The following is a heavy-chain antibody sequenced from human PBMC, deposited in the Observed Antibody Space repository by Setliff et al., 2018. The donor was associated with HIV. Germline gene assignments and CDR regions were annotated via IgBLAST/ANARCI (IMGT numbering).Heavy chain of an antibody. Sequence: PSETLSLTCTVSGDSIDRSNFFWTWIRQHPGKGLGWIGYIYYSGSATYNPSLKSQASISVDTSRNEFSLKLSSVTAADTAVYFCARGGAFCGRDSCYYLDYWGQGNPVTVSS. CDR1: GDSIDRSNFF. CDR3: ARGGAFCGRDSCYYLDY. D-gene: IGHD2-21*02. V-gene: IGHV4-31*02. CDR2: IYYSGSA. J-gene: IGHJ4*02.